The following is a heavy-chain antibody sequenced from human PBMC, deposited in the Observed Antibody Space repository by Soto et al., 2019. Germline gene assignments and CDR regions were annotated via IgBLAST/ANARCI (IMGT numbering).Heavy chain of an antibody. CDR3: AKQNDIEGFDY. J-gene: IGHJ4*02. CDR2: ISDSGDRR. V-gene: IGHV3-23*01. Sequence: PGGSLRLSCAASGFTFSSNAMSWVRQAPGKGLEWVAGISDSGDRRYHADSVKGRFTISRDNSKNTLYLQMSSLRAEDTALYYGAKQNDIEGFDYWGQGTLVTVSS. D-gene: IGHD5-12*01. CDR1: GFTFSSNA.